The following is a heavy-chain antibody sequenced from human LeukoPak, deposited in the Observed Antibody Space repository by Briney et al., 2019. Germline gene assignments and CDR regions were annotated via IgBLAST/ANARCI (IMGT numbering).Heavy chain of an antibody. CDR3: ARDLGGNKRASDY. CDR2: IYNSGST. CDR1: ADSISDYY. Sequence: PSETLSLTCSVSADSISDYYWSWIRQPPGKGLEWIGYIYNSGSTNYNPSLSSRVTISVDSSKKQFSLKVSSVTAADTAVYYCARDLGGNKRASDYWGQGTLVTVSS. J-gene: IGHJ4*02. D-gene: IGHD2/OR15-2a*01. V-gene: IGHV4-59*01.